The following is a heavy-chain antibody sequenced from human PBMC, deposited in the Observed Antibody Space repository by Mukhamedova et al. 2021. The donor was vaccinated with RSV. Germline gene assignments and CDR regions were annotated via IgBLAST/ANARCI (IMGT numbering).Heavy chain of an antibody. Sequence: GLEWIGYIYYSGSTNYNPSLKGRVTISVDTSKNQFSLKLSSVTAADTAVYYCARRRYGDYDFDYWGQGTLVTVSS. CDR2: IYYSGST. CDR3: ARRRYGDYDFDY. J-gene: IGHJ4*02. D-gene: IGHD4-17*01. V-gene: IGHV4-61*07.